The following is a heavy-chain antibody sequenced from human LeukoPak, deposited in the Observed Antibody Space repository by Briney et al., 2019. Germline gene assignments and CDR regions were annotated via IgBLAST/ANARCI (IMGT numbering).Heavy chain of an antibody. V-gene: IGHV3-23*01. Sequence: PSGGSLRLSCAASGFTFSIYAMSWVRQAPGEGLEWVSSISDSGGDTYYADSVKGRFTISRDNAKNSLYLQMNSLRAEDTAVYYCARGYFDWLFIIALDYWGQGTLVTVSS. J-gene: IGHJ4*02. D-gene: IGHD3-9*01. CDR3: ARGYFDWLFIIALDY. CDR1: GFTFSIYA. CDR2: ISDSGGDT.